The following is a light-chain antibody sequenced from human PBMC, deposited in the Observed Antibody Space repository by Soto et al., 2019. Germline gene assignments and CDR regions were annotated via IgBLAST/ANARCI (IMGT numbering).Light chain of an antibody. CDR2: AAS. V-gene: IGKV1-9*01. J-gene: IGKJ4*01. CDR1: QCISSY. CDR3: QQTSSFPLT. Sequence: IQLTQSPSSLSASVGDRVTITCRASQCISSYLAWYQQKPGKAPKVLIFAASSLQTGVPSRFSGSGSGTDFTLTISRLQPEDFATYFCQQTSSFPLTFGGGTKVDI.